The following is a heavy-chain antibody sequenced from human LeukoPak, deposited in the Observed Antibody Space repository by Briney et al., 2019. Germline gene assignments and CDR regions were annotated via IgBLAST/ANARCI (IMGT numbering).Heavy chain of an antibody. CDR2: ISSSSSYI. Sequence: GGSLRLSCAASGFTFSSYSMNWVRQAPEKGLEWVSSISSSSSYIYYADSVKGRFTISRDNAKNSLYLQMNSLRAEDTAVYYCARDPGYSYGYSLDYWGQGTLVTVSS. V-gene: IGHV3-21*01. CDR3: ARDPGYSYGYSLDY. J-gene: IGHJ4*02. D-gene: IGHD5-18*01. CDR1: GFTFSSYS.